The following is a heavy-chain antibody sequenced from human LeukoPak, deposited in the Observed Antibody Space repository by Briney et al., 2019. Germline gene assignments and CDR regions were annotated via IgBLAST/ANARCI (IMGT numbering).Heavy chain of an antibody. Sequence: PSETLFLTCTVSGGSISSYYWSWIRQPPGKGLEWIGYIYYSGSTNYNPSLKSRVTISVDTSKNQFSLKLSSVTAADTAVYYCARERAGDYGSFDYWGQGTLVTVSS. D-gene: IGHD4-17*01. CDR3: ARERAGDYGSFDY. CDR1: GGSISSYY. J-gene: IGHJ4*02. CDR2: IYYSGST. V-gene: IGHV4-59*01.